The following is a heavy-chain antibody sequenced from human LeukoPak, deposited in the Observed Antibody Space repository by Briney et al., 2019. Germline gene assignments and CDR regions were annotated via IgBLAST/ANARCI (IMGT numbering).Heavy chain of an antibody. V-gene: IGHV7-4-1*02. CDR2: INTNTGNP. CDR1: GYTFTSYA. D-gene: IGHD3-22*01. Sequence: ASVKVSCKASGYTFTSYATNWVRQAPGQGLEWKGWINTNTGNPTYAQGFTGRFVFSLDTSVSTAYLQISSLKAEDTAVYYCARAGYDNSGYSRFDYWGQGTLVTVSS. J-gene: IGHJ4*02. CDR3: ARAGYDNSGYSRFDY.